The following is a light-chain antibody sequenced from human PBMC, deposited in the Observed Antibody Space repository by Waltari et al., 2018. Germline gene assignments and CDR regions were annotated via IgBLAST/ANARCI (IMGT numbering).Light chain of an antibody. CDR1: SSDIGGYHL. CDR2: DVD. CDR3: SSYTRISTYV. J-gene: IGLJ1*01. Sequence: QSALTQPASVSGSPGQSITISCPGTSSDIGGYHLLSWYQQRPNKAPKLMIYDVDKRPSGVSDRFSGSKSGNTASLTISGLQAEDEADYYCSSYTRISTYVFGGGTQVSVL. V-gene: IGLV2-14*01.